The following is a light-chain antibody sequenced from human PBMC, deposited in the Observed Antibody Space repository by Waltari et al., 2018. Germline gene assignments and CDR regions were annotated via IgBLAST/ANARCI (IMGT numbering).Light chain of an antibody. CDR3: QTGGHGTWV. Sequence: QLVLTQSPSASASLGASVKLTCTLSSGHSRHVIAWLHQQPEKGPRYLMKVNSDGTHSKGDKIPDRFSGSSSGAEHYLTISSLQSEDEADYYCQTGGHGTWVFGGGTKLTVL. J-gene: IGLJ3*02. CDR2: VNSDGTH. V-gene: IGLV4-69*01. CDR1: SGHSRHV.